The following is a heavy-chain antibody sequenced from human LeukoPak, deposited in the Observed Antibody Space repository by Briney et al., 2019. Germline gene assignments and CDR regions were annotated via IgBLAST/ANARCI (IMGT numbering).Heavy chain of an antibody. Sequence: SETLSLTCAVYGGSFSGYYWSWIRQPPGKGLEWIGEINHSGSTNYNPSLKSRVTISVDTSKNQFSLKLSSVTAADTAVYYCARNRSRNEAFDIWGQGTMVTVSS. CDR3: ARNRSRNEAFDI. V-gene: IGHV4-34*01. CDR2: INHSGST. CDR1: GGSFSGYY. D-gene: IGHD1-1*01. J-gene: IGHJ3*02.